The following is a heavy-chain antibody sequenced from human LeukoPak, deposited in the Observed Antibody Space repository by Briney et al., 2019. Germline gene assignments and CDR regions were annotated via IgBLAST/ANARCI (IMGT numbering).Heavy chain of an antibody. J-gene: IGHJ4*02. CDR3: ARADLYGSSGYPEY. CDR1: GYTFTSYD. V-gene: IGHV1-8*03. D-gene: IGHD3-22*01. Sequence: GASVKVSCKASGYTFTSYDINWMRQATGQGLEWMGWMNPNSGNTGYAQKFQGRVTITRNTSISTAYMELSSLRSEDTAVYYCARADLYGSSGYPEYWGQGTLVTVSS. CDR2: MNPNSGNT.